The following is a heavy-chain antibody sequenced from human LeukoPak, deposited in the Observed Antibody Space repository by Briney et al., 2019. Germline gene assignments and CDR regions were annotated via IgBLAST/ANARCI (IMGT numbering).Heavy chain of an antibody. Sequence: PGGSLRLSCAASGFTFSSYSMNWVRQAPGKGLEWVSYISSSGSTIYYADSVKGRFTISRDNAKNSLYLQMNSLRAEDTAVYYCAGPQNPNYYGSGSYYNGRNAFDIWGQGTMVTVSS. V-gene: IGHV3-48*04. D-gene: IGHD3-10*01. CDR1: GFTFSSYS. J-gene: IGHJ3*02. CDR3: AGPQNPNYYGSGSYYNGRNAFDI. CDR2: ISSSGSTI.